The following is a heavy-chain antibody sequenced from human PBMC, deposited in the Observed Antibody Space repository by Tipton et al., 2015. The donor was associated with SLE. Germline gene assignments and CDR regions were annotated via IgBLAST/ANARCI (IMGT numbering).Heavy chain of an antibody. Sequence: QLVQSGAEVKKPGSSVKVSCKASGGTFSSYAISWVRQAPGQGLEWMGRISAYNGNTNYAQKLQGRVTMTTDTSTTTACMGLRSLRSDDTAVYCCARVQCISTSCYTGNALDIWGQGTMVTFPS. CDR1: GGTFSSYA. J-gene: IGHJ3*02. CDR2: ISAYNGNT. CDR3: ARVQCISTSCYTGNALDI. D-gene: IGHD2-2*02. V-gene: IGHV1-18*01.